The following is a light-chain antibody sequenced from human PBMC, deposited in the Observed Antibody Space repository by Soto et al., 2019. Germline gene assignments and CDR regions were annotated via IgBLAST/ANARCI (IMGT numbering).Light chain of an antibody. CDR3: QEYNGYSQT. V-gene: IGKV1-5*01. CDR1: QSISSW. J-gene: IGKJ1*01. Sequence: DIQMTQSPSTLSASVGDRVTITCRASQSISSWLAWYQQKPGKAPKVLIYDASSLASGVTSRFSGSGSGTEFTLTISSLQPDDFATYYCQEYNGYSQTFGQGTKVEIK. CDR2: DAS.